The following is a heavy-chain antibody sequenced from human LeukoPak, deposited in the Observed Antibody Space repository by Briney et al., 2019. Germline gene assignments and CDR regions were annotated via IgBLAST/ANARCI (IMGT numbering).Heavy chain of an antibody. CDR3: AKVDMPDNWYALFDD. V-gene: IGHV3-23*01. Sequence: GGSLRLSCAASGFTFSSYAMSWVRQAPGKGLEWVSAISGSGGSTYYADSVKGRFTISRDNSKNSLFLQMNGLRVEDTAVYFCAKVDMPDNWYALFDDWGQGTLVTVSS. D-gene: IGHD1-1*01. CDR2: ISGSGGST. CDR1: GFTFSSYA. J-gene: IGHJ4*02.